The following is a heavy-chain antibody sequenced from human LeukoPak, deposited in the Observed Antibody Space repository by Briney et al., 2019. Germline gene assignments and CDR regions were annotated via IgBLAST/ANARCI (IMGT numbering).Heavy chain of an antibody. J-gene: IGHJ5*02. V-gene: IGHV3-23*01. CDR2: ISGGGGST. Sequence: GGSLRLSCAASEFTFSNYAMNWVRQAPGRGLEWVSGISGGGGSTYYEDSVKARFTISRDNYKNPLYLQMDSLRAEDTALYYCAKGSGINHYHWIDPWGQGTLVTVSS. CDR1: EFTFSNYA. CDR3: AKGSGINHYHWIDP. D-gene: IGHD1-14*01.